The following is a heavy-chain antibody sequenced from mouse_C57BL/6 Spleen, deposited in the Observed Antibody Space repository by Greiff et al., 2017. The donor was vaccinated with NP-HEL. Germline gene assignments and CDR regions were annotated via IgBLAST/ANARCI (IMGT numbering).Heavy chain of an antibody. Sequence: EVHLVESEGGLVQPGRSMKLSCTASGFTFSDYYMAWVRQVPEKGLEWVANINYDGSSTYYLDSLKSRFIISRDNAKNILYLQMSSLKSEDTATYYCARDKGYYYQDYYAMDYWGQGTSVTVSS. D-gene: IGHD3-2*02. V-gene: IGHV5-16*01. CDR2: INYDGSST. CDR3: ARDKGYYYQDYYAMDY. J-gene: IGHJ4*01. CDR1: GFTFSDYY.